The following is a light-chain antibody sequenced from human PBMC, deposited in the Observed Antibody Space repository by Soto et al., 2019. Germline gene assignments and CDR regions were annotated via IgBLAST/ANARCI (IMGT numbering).Light chain of an antibody. CDR1: SSNIGNNP. J-gene: IGLJ2*01. CDR3: AAWDDSLNGPV. V-gene: IGLV1-36*01. CDR2: YDD. Sequence: QAVVTQPPSVSEAPRQRVTISCSGSSSNIGNNPVNWYQQLPGKAPKLLIYYDDLLPAGVSDRFSGSKSGTSASLAISGLQSEDEADYYCAAWDDSLNGPVFGGGTKVTVL.